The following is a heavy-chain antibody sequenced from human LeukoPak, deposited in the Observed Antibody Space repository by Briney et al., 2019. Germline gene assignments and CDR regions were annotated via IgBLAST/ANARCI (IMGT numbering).Heavy chain of an antibody. CDR2: IYPRDGST. V-gene: IGHV1-46*01. CDR3: ARDQEGFDY. CDR1: GYTFTSYY. J-gene: IGHJ4*02. Sequence: ASVKVSCKASGYTFTSYYIHWVRQAPGQGLEWMGMIYPRDGSTSYAQKFQGRVTVTRDTSTSTVHMELSGLRSEDTAVYYCARDQEGFDYWGQGTLVTVSS.